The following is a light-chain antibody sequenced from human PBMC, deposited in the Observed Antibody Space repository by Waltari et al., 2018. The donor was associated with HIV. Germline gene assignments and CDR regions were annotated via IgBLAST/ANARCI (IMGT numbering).Light chain of an antibody. CDR1: QSTITY. V-gene: IGKV1-5*03. Sequence: DIQMTQSPSTLSASVGDRVSITCQASQSTITYLAWYQQKPGKSPNLLIYAASNVQSGVPSRFSGSGSGTEFTLTISSLQPDDFATYYCQQYHTYPWTFGQGTKVEI. CDR2: AAS. J-gene: IGKJ1*01. CDR3: QQYHTYPWT.